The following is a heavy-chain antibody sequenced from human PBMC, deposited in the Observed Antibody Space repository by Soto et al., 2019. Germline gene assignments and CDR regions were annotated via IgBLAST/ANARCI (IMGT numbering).Heavy chain of an antibody. CDR3: AKDAGIAAADFYYYYGMDV. V-gene: IGHV3-23*01. Sequence: EVQLLESGGGLVQPGGSLRLSCAASGFTFSSYAMSWVRQAPGKGLEWVSAISGSGGSTYYADSVKGRFTISRDNSKNTLYLQMNSLRAEDTAVYYCAKDAGIAAADFYYYYGMDVWGQGTTVTVSS. J-gene: IGHJ6*02. D-gene: IGHD6-13*01. CDR1: GFTFSSYA. CDR2: ISGSGGST.